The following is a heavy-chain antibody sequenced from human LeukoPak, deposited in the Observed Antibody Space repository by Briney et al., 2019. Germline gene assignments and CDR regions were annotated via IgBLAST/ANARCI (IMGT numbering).Heavy chain of an antibody. J-gene: IGHJ4*02. D-gene: IGHD3-22*01. CDR3: ARGPYYYDSSGYSFDY. CDR2: IYPGDSDT. Sequence: GESLKISCKGSGYSFTSYWIGWVRQMPGKGLEWMGIIYPGDSDTRYSPSFQGQVTISADKSISTAYLQWSSLKASDTAMYYCARGPYYYDSSGYSFDYWGQGTLVTVSS. V-gene: IGHV5-51*01. CDR1: GYSFTSYW.